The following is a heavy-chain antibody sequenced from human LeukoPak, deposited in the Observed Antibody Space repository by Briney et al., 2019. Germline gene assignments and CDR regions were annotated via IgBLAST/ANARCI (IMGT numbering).Heavy chain of an antibody. CDR3: ARAVSGWYVDS. CDR2: INTNTGNP. CDR1: GYNFISYG. J-gene: IGHJ4*02. V-gene: IGHV7-4-1*02. Sequence: ASVKVSCKASGYNFISYGISWVRQAPGQGLEWMGWINTNTGNPTYAQGFTGRFVFSLDTSVSTAYLQISSLEAEDTAVYYCARAVSGWYVDSWGQGTLVTVSS. D-gene: IGHD6-19*01.